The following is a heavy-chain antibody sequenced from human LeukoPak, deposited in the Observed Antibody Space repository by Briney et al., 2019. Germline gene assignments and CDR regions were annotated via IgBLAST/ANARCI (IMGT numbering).Heavy chain of an antibody. CDR2: ISSSSYI. CDR1: GFTFSSYS. CDR3: AREERYFDWLLSTIDY. D-gene: IGHD3-9*01. V-gene: IGHV3-21*01. Sequence: PGGSLRLSCAASGFTFSSYSMNWVRQAPGKGLEWVSSISSSSYIYYADSVKGRFTISRDNAKNSLYLQMNSLRAEDTAVYYCAREERYFDWLLSTIDYWGQGTLVTVSS. J-gene: IGHJ4*02.